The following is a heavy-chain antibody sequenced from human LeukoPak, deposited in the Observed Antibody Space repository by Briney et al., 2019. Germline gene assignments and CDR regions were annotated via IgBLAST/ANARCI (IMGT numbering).Heavy chain of an antibody. CDR3: ASFQPNYGDPPLDY. Sequence: GASVKVSCKASGYTFTSYGISWVRQAPGQGLEWMGWISAYNGNTNYAQKLQGRVTMTTDTSTSTAYMELRSLRSDDTAVYYCASFQPNYGDPPLDYWGQGTLVTVSS. CDR2: ISAYNGNT. D-gene: IGHD4-17*01. CDR1: GYTFTSYG. V-gene: IGHV1-18*01. J-gene: IGHJ4*02.